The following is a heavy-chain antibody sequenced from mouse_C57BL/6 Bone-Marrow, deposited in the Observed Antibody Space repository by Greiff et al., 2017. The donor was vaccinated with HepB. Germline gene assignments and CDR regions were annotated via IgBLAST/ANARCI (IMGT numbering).Heavy chain of an antibody. D-gene: IGHD1-1*01. Sequence: EVQLQQSGPELVKPGASVKISCKASGYTFTDYYMNWVKQSHGKSLEWIGDINPNNGGTSYNQKFKGKATLTVDKSSSTAYMELRSLTSEDSAVYYCARGYYGSSWFDYWGQGTTLTVSS. CDR1: GYTFTDYY. J-gene: IGHJ2*01. CDR2: INPNNGGT. V-gene: IGHV1-26*01. CDR3: ARGYYGSSWFDY.